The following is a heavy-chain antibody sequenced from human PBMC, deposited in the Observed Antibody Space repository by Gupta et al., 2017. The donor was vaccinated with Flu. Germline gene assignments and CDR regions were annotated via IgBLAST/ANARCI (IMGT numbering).Heavy chain of an antibody. J-gene: IGHJ4*02. Sequence: QVHLQESGPGPVKPSETLSLTCTVSGGSISDYYWSWSRQPAGKGLEWIGRIYPSGKSNYNPSLNSRVTMSVDTAKKQVSLKLKSVTAADTAVYYCARVGETYGGQFDYGGRGTLVTVSS. CDR2: IYPSGKS. V-gene: IGHV4-4*07. CDR1: GGSISDYY. CDR3: ARVGETYGGQFDY. D-gene: IGHD3-16*01.